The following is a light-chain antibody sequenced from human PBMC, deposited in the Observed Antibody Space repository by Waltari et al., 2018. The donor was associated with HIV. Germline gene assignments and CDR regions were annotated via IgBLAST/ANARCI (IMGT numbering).Light chain of an antibody. J-gene: IGLJ3*02. CDR3: AAWDDRLLWV. CDR2: RND. V-gene: IGLV1-47*01. Sequence: QSVLTQPPSASGTAGQRVTISCSGSRSNIGANFVYWFQQLPGTAPKLLIYRNDQRPSGFPHRSAASTSDTSASLAISVLRSEDEADYYSAAWDDRLLWVFGGGTILTVL. CDR1: RSNIGANF.